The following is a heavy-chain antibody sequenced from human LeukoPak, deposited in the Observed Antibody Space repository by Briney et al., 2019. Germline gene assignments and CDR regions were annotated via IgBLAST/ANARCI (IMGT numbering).Heavy chain of an antibody. V-gene: IGHV3-48*03. J-gene: IGHJ4*02. CDR2: ISSSGSTI. Sequence: GGSLRLSCAASGFTFSSYEMNWVRQAPGKGLEWVSYISSSGSTIYYADSVKGRFAISRDNAKNSLYLQMNSLRAEDTAVYYCARPQIEVGYFDYWGQGTLVTVSS. D-gene: IGHD3-22*01. CDR3: ARPQIEVGYFDY. CDR1: GFTFSSYE.